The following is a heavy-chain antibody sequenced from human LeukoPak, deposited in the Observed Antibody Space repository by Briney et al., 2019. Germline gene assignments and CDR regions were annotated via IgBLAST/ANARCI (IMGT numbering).Heavy chain of an antibody. CDR1: GFTFSSYA. CDR2: ISYDGSNK. J-gene: IGHJ4*02. CDR3: ARDQVSHNGRTFDY. V-gene: IGHV3-30*01. Sequence: GGSLRLSCAASGFTFSSYAMHWVRQAPGKGLEWVAVISYDGSNKYYADSVKGRFTISRDNSKNTLYLQMNSLRAEDTAVYYCARDQVSHNGRTFDYWGQGTLVTVSS. D-gene: IGHD1-1*01.